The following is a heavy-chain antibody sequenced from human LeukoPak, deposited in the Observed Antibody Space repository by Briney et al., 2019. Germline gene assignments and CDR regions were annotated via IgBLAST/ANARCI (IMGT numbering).Heavy chain of an antibody. CDR1: GGSISSSSYY. D-gene: IGHD2-2*01. J-gene: IGHJ5*02. CDR2: IYYSGST. Sequence: SETLSLTCTVSGGSISSSSYYWGWIRQPPGKGLEWIGSIYYSGSTYYNPSLKSRVTISVDTSKNQFSLKLSSVTAADTAEYYCAREYPDCSSTSCYLFDPWGQGTLVTVSS. V-gene: IGHV4-39*07. CDR3: AREYPDCSSTSCYLFDP.